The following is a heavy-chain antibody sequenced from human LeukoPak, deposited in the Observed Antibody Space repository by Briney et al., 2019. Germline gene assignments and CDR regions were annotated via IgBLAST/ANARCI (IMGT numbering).Heavy chain of an antibody. CDR3: AKGRGLRFFDWLLKKDAFDI. D-gene: IGHD3-3*01. J-gene: IGHJ3*02. CDR2: ISWHSGNK. Sequence: GGSLRLSCAASGFTFEDYGMHWVRQAPGEGLGWVSSISWHSGNKAYVDSVKGRFNISRDNAKTSLSMQMNSLRAEDTALYYCAKGRGLRFFDWLLKKDAFDIWGEGTMVTVSS. CDR1: GFTFEDYG. V-gene: IGHV3-9*01.